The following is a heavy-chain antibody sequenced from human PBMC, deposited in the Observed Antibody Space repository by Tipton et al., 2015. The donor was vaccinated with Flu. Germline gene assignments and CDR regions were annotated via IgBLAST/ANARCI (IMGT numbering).Heavy chain of an antibody. Sequence: LSCAVYGGSFSGYYWSWIRQPPGKGLEWIGEIDHSGSTNYNPSLKSRVTISVDTSKNQFSLKLSSVTAADTAVYYCARGGRAPLRSSWSNAFDIWGQGTMVTVSS. CDR3: ARGGRAPLRSSWSNAFDI. CDR1: GGSFSGYY. J-gene: IGHJ3*02. CDR2: IDHSGST. D-gene: IGHD6-13*01. V-gene: IGHV4-34*01.